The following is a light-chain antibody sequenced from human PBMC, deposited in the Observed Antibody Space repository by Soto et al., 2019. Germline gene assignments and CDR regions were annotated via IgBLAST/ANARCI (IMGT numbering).Light chain of an antibody. V-gene: IGLV2-8*01. CDR3: SSYAGSDHLV. Sequence: QSAPTQPASVSGSPGQSITISCTGTSSDVGGYNYVSWYQQHAGKAPRLMIFEVTKRPSGVPDRFSGSKSGNTASLTVSGLQAEDEADYYCSSYAGSDHLVFGGGTQLTVL. CDR1: SSDVGGYNY. CDR2: EVT. J-gene: IGLJ3*02.